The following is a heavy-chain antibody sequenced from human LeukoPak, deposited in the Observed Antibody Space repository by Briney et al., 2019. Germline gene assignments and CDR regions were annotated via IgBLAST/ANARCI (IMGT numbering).Heavy chain of an antibody. Sequence: PSQTLSLTCTVSGGSIRRGGDYWRWSRQHRGRGMEWIEYIYYSGSTYNDPSLKSQVTISVDTSKTQFSLKLSSVTAADTAVYYCARVVRGGVVPAAIYFDYWGQGTLVTVSS. CDR1: GGSIRRGGDY. D-gene: IGHD2-2*01. J-gene: IGHJ4*02. CDR2: IYYSGST. V-gene: IGHV4-31*01. CDR3: ARVVRGGVVPAAIYFDY.